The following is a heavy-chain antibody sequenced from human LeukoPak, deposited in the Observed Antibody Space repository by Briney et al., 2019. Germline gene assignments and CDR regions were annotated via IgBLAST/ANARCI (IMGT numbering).Heavy chain of an antibody. J-gene: IGHJ4*02. CDR1: GGSISSYY. Sequence: SETLSLTCTVSGGSISSYYWSWIRQPLGKGLEWIGNVHYSGSTNYNPSLKSRVTVSVDTSKNQFSLKLSSVTAADTAMYYCARGQSGTIYYWGQGTLVTVSS. CDR3: ARGQSGTIYY. CDR2: VHYSGST. V-gene: IGHV4-59*01. D-gene: IGHD3-3*01.